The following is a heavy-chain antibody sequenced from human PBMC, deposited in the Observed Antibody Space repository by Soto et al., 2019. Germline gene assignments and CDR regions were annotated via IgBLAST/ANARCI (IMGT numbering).Heavy chain of an antibody. Sequence: SETLSLTCAVSGGSISSGGYSWSWIRQPPGKGLEWIGYIYHSGSTYYNPSLKSRVTISVDRSKNQFSLKLSSVSAADTAVYYCARVVPAAMRYYYGMDVWGQGTTVTVSS. CDR3: ARVVPAAMRYYYGMDV. J-gene: IGHJ6*02. D-gene: IGHD2-2*01. CDR1: GGSISSGGYS. CDR2: IYHSGST. V-gene: IGHV4-30-2*01.